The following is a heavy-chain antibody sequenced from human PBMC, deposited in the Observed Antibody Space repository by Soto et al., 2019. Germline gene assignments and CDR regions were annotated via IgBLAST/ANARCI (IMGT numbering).Heavy chain of an antibody. D-gene: IGHD3-10*01. J-gene: IGHJ6*02. CDR1: GFTFDDYT. CDR3: AKDSVRGVMTPNYYYYGMDV. V-gene: IGHV3-43*01. Sequence: GGSLRLSCAASGFTFDDYTMHWVRQAPGKGLEWVSLISWDDGSTYYADSVKGRFTISRDNSKNSLYLQMNSLRTEDTALYYCAKDSVRGVMTPNYYYYGMDVWGQGTTVTVSS. CDR2: ISWDDGST.